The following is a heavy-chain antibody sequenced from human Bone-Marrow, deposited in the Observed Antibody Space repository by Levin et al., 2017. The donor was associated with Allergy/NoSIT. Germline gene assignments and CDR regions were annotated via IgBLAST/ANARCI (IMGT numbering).Heavy chain of an antibody. CDR1: GFTFSDHY. Sequence: GGSLRLSCVASGFTFSDHYMDWVRQAPGKGLEWVARSRNKVNGYSTEYAASVKGRFTISRDNAKRSLYLQMNSLRVEDTAVYYCARSTPDGAVAGWGWFDPWGQGTLVTISS. J-gene: IGHJ5*02. CDR2: SRNKVNGYST. CDR3: ARSTPDGAVAGWGWFDP. V-gene: IGHV3-72*01. D-gene: IGHD6-19*01.